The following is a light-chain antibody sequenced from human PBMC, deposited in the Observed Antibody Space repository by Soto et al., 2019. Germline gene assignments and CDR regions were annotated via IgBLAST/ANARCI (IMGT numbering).Light chain of an antibody. CDR2: GAS. Sequence: EIVLTQSPGTLSLSPGERATLPCRASESVSSSYLAWYQQKPDQAPRLLIFGASSRATSTPDRFSGSGFGTDFALTISRLEPEDFAVYYCQQYGSSFPWTFGQGSEVEI. V-gene: IGKV3-20*01. CDR3: QQYGSSFPWT. J-gene: IGKJ1*01. CDR1: ESVSSSY.